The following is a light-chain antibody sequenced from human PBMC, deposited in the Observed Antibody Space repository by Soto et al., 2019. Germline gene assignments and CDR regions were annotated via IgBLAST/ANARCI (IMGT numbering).Light chain of an antibody. CDR3: QQYGSSPLFT. CDR2: SAS. V-gene: IGKV3-20*01. CDR1: QSVSNNY. J-gene: IGKJ3*01. Sequence: EIVLTQSPATLSLSPGVRATLSCRASQSVSNNYLAWYQQKPDQAPRLLIYSASSRATGIPDRFSGSGSGTDFTLTISRLEPEDLAVYYCQQYGSSPLFTFGPGTKVDIK.